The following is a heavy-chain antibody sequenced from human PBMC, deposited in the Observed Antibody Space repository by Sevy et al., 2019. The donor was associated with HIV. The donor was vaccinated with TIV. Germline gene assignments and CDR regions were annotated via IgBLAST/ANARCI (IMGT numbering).Heavy chain of an antibody. CDR3: TKDVVATPNYYSGMDV. CDR1: GYTFTTYY. J-gene: IGHJ6*02. CDR2: INPSGGGT. D-gene: IGHD2-15*01. V-gene: IGHV1-46*03. Sequence: ASVKVSCKASGYTFTTYYMHWVRQAPGQGLEWMGIINPSGGGTSYAQKFQGRVTMTRDTSTSTVYLELSSLRSDDTAVYYCTKDVVATPNYYSGMDVWGQGTTVTVSS.